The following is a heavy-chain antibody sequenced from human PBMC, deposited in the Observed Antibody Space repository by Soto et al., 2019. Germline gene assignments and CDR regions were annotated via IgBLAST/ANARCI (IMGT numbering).Heavy chain of an antibody. CDR2: ISSSSSYI. J-gene: IGHJ4*02. CDR3: ARDSITPFDY. Sequence: TGGSLRLSCAASGFTFSSYSMNWVRQAPGKGLEWVLSISSSSSYIYYADSVKGRFTISRDNAKNSLYLQMNSLRAEDTAVYYCARDSITPFDYWGQGTLVTVSS. V-gene: IGHV3-21*01. D-gene: IGHD1-20*01. CDR1: GFTFSSYS.